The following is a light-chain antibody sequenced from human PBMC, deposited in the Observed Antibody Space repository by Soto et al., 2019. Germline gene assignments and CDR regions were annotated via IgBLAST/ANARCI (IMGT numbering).Light chain of an antibody. CDR3: QQYYTLPFT. J-gene: IGKJ3*01. Sequence: DIVMTQSPGSLAVSLGERATFNCKSSRSILDSSINQNRLAWYQQRPGQPPKLLIFWASTRESGVPDRFSGSGSGTDFTLTISSLQAEDVAGYYCQQYYTLPFTFGPGSKVDIK. CDR1: RSILDSSINQNR. CDR2: WAS. V-gene: IGKV4-1*01.